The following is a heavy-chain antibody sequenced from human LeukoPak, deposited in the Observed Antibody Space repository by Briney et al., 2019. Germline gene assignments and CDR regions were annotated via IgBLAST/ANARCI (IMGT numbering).Heavy chain of an antibody. V-gene: IGHV5-51*01. Sequence: GESLKISCKGSGYSFTSYWIGWVRQMPGKGLEWMGILYPGNSDTRYSPSFRGQVTISADRSISTAYLQWSSLKASDTDMYYCARGGSWSFFFDYWGQGTLVTVSS. D-gene: IGHD3-10*01. J-gene: IGHJ4*02. CDR3: ARGGSWSFFFDY. CDR2: LYPGNSDT. CDR1: GYSFTSYW.